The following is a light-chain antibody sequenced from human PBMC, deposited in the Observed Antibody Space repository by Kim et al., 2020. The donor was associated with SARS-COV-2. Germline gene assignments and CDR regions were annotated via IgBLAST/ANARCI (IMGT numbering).Light chain of an antibody. CDR3: LQHHSYPRT. V-gene: IGKV1-17*03. CDR2: AAL. CDR1: QDIYNY. J-gene: IGKJ1*01. Sequence: DIQMTQSPSVMSASVGDRVTITCRASQDIYNYLAWFQQKPGEVPKRLIYAALTLQSGVPSRFSCSGSGTEFTLTISSLQPEDSATYYCLQHHSYPRTFGQGTKVDIK.